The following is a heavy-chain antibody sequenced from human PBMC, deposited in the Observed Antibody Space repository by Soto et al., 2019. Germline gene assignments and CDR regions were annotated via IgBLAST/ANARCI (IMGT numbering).Heavy chain of an antibody. Sequence: QVRLVQSGAEVKKTESSVKVSCEASGTTFSNFAIGWVRQAPGQWREWMGGIILPFGTPNYAQKFQGRVTISADESMTTVYMELRGLRSGDTAVYYCVRGPDYEGYFDYWGQGTLVTVSS. CDR3: VRGPDYEGYFDY. V-gene: IGHV1-69*12. D-gene: IGHD3-22*01. CDR2: IILPFGTP. J-gene: IGHJ4*02. CDR1: GTTFSNFA.